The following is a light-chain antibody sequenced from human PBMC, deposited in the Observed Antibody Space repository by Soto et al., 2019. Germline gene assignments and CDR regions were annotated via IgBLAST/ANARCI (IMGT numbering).Light chain of an antibody. J-gene: IGLJ2*01. CDR3: QSYDSSLSGWV. CDR2: GNS. CDR1: SSNIGAGYD. V-gene: IGLV1-40*01. Sequence: QSVLTQPPSVSGAPGQRVTISCTGSSSNIGAGYDVHWYQQLPGTAPKLLIYGNSNRPSGVPDRFSGSKSGTSASLAITGLQAEDGAEYYCQSYDSSLSGWVFGGGIKLTVL.